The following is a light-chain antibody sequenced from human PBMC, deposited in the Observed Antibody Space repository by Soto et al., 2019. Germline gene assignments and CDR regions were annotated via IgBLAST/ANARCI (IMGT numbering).Light chain of an antibody. CDR3: QPYNTFWT. CDR1: QSVNSW. J-gene: IGKJ1*01. CDR2: KAS. V-gene: IGKV1-5*03. Sequence: DIQMTQSPSTLSASVGDRVTITCRASQSVNSWLAWYQQKPGKAPKLLIYKASSLEGGVPSRFSGSGSGTEFTLTISGLQPDDFATYYCQPYNTFWTFGQGTKVDMK.